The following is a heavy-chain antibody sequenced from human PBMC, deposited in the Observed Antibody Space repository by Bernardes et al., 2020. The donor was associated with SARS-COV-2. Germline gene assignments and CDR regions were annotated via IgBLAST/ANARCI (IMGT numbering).Heavy chain of an antibody. CDR3: ATYFAVVVITERVFDY. CDR1: GYTLTDLS. D-gene: IGHD3-22*01. CDR2: FDPEDGET. J-gene: IGHJ4*02. Sequence: AAVKVDCKVSGYTLTDLSLHWVRQAPGTGLEWMGGFDPEDGETIYAQKFQGRVTMTEDTSTDTAYMELSSLRSEDTAVYYCATYFAVVVITERVFDYWGQGTLVTGSS. V-gene: IGHV1-24*01.